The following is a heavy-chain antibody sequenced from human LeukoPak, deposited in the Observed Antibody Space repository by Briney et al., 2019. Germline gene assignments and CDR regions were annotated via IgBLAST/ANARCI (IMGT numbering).Heavy chain of an antibody. V-gene: IGHV1-69*13. CDR1: GGTFSSYA. D-gene: IGHD5-12*01. Sequence: EASVKVSCAASGGTFSSYAISWVRQAPGQGLEWMGGIIPIFGTANYAQKFQGRVTITADESTSTAYMELSSLRSEDTAVCFCARGDIVATQYFDYWGQGTLVTVSS. CDR3: ARGDIVATQYFDY. CDR2: IIPIFGTA. J-gene: IGHJ4*02.